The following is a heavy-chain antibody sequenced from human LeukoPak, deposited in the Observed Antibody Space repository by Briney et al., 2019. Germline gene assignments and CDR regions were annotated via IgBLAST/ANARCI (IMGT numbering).Heavy chain of an antibody. CDR1: GFTFSSYS. Sequence: GGSLRLSCAASGFTFSSYSMNWVRQAPGKGLEWASYISSSSNTIYYADSVKGRFTISRDNAKNSLYLQMNSLRAEDTAVYYCARKDGYNWADYWGQGTLVTVSS. CDR3: ARKDGYNWADY. J-gene: IGHJ4*02. CDR2: ISSSSNTI. V-gene: IGHV3-48*04. D-gene: IGHD5-24*01.